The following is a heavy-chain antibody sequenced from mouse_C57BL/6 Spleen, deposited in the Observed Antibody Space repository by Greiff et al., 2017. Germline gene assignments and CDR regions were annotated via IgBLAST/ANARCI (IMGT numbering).Heavy chain of an antibody. CDR3: ARSTVDPYWYFDV. Sequence: VQLQQPGAELVKPGASVKLSCKASGYTFTSYWMHWVKQRPGRGLEWIGRIDPNSGGTKYNEKFKSKATLTVDKPSSTAYMQLSSLTSEDDAVYYCARSTVDPYWYFDVWGTGTTVTVSS. J-gene: IGHJ1*03. CDR2: IDPNSGGT. CDR1: GYTFTSYW. D-gene: IGHD1-1*01. V-gene: IGHV1-72*01.